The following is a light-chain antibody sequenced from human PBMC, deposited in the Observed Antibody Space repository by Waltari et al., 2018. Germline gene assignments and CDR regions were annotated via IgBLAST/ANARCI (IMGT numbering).Light chain of an antibody. CDR3: AAWDNSLSAWV. CDR2: SDH. Sequence: QSVLTQPPSASGTPGQKITISCSGARSNVGGNPVNWYRHLPGSAPKLLPFSDHQRPTGVPDRFSGSKSGTSASLAISGLQSEDEADYYCAAWDNSLSAWVFGGGTKLTVL. J-gene: IGLJ3*02. CDR1: RSNVGGNP. V-gene: IGLV1-44*01.